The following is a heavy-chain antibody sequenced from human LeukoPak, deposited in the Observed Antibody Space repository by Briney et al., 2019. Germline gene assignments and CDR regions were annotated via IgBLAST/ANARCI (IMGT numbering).Heavy chain of an antibody. Sequence: ASVKVSCKASGYILTDYGITWVRQAPGQGLEWMGWINSYTEDTDYAQKFQGRGTMTIDTSTSTAYMELRSLRSDDTAVYYCARGSLFFDYGDYGFDYWGQGTLVTVSS. V-gene: IGHV1-18*01. CDR3: ARGSLFFDYGDYGFDY. CDR2: INSYTEDT. CDR1: GYILTDYG. J-gene: IGHJ4*02. D-gene: IGHD4-17*01.